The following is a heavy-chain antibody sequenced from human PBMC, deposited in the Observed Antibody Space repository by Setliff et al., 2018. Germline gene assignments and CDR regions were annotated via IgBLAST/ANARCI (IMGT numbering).Heavy chain of an antibody. J-gene: IGHJ5*02. Sequence: PSETLSLTCTVSGGSISRGSYYWSWIRQPAGKGLEWIGHIYTSGSTSYNPSLKSRVTISVDTSKNQFSLKLSSVTAADTAVFYCARAQYCSGGSCYSSNWFDPWGQGTLVTVS. D-gene: IGHD2-15*01. CDR2: IYTSGST. CDR1: GGSISRGSYY. V-gene: IGHV4-61*09. CDR3: ARAQYCSGGSCYSSNWFDP.